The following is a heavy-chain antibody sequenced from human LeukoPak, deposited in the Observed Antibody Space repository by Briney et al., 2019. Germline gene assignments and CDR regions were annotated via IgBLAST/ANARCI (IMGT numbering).Heavy chain of an antibody. D-gene: IGHD3-9*01. J-gene: IGHJ5*02. Sequence: ASVKVSCKASGYTFTSYGISWVRQAPGQGLEWMGWISAYNGNTNYAQKLQGRVTMTTDTSTSTAYMELSSLRSEDTAVYYCARGVLRYFDWLLPLDNWFDPWGQGTLVTVSS. CDR2: ISAYNGNT. V-gene: IGHV1-18*01. CDR1: GYTFTSYG. CDR3: ARGVLRYFDWLLPLDNWFDP.